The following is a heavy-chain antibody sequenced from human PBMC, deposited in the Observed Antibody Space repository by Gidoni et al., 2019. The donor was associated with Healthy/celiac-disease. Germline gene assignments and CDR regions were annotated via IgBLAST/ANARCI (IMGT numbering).Heavy chain of an antibody. CDR2: ISAYNGNT. CDR3: ARASGIAVAGGFDY. CDR1: GYTFTSDG. V-gene: IGHV1-18*01. D-gene: IGHD6-19*01. Sequence: QAQLVQSGAEVKKPGASVKVSCKASGYTFTSDGISWVRQAPGQGLAGMGWISAYNGNTNYAQKLQGRVTMTTDTSTSTAYMELRSLRSDDTAVYYCARASGIAVAGGFDYWGQGTLVTVSS. J-gene: IGHJ4*02.